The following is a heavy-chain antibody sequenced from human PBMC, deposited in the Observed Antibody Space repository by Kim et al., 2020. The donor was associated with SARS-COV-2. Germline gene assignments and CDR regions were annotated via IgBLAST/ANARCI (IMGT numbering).Heavy chain of an antibody. CDR2: ISSSSSYI. CDR3: ARESLMVYAIDLSHFDY. Sequence: GGSLRLSCAASGFTFSSYSMNWVRQAPGKGLEWVSSISSSSSYIYYADSVKGRFTISRDNAKNSLYLQMNSLRAEDTAVYYCARESLMVYAIDLSHFDYWGQGTLVTVSS. D-gene: IGHD2-8*01. CDR1: GFTFSSYS. V-gene: IGHV3-21*01. J-gene: IGHJ4*02.